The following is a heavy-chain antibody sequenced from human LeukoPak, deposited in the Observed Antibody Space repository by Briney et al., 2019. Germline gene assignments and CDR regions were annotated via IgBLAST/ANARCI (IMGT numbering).Heavy chain of an antibody. Sequence: ASVKVSCKASGGTFSSYAISWVRQAPGQGLEWMGRIIPIFGIANYAQKFQGRVTITADKSTSTAYMELNSLRSEDTAVYYCARPRILRNYYYGMDVWGQGTTVTVSS. CDR1: GGTFSSYA. CDR3: ARPRILRNYYYGMDV. V-gene: IGHV1-69*04. J-gene: IGHJ6*02. D-gene: IGHD6-6*01. CDR2: IIPIFGIA.